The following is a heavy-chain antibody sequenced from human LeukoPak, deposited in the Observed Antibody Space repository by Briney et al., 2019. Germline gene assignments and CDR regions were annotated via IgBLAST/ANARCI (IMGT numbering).Heavy chain of an antibody. CDR2: INHSGST. Sequence: SETLSLTCAVYGGSFSGYYWSWIRQPPGKGLEWIGEINHSGSTNSNSSLKSRVTISVYTSKNQISLKLSSVTAADTAVYYCARAGCSSRSCSLTITQKGYFDLWGRGTVVTVSS. CDR3: ARAGCSSRSCSLTITQKGYFDL. J-gene: IGHJ2*01. CDR1: GGSFSGYY. V-gene: IGHV4-34*01. D-gene: IGHD2-2*01.